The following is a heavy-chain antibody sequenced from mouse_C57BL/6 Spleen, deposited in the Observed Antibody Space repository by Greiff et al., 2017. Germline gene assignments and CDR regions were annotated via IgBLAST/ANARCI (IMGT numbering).Heavy chain of an antibody. CDR2: IDPNSGGT. J-gene: IGHJ1*03. CDR1: GYTFTSYW. D-gene: IGHD2-2*01. V-gene: IGHV1-72*01. Sequence: QVQLQQPGAELVKPGASVKLSCKASGYTFTSYWMHWVKQRPGRGLEWIGRIDPNSGGTKYNEKFKSKATLTVDKPSSTAYMQLSSLTSEDSAVYYGASKVTTMVTHWYFDVWGTGTTVTVSS. CDR3: ASKVTTMVTHWYFDV.